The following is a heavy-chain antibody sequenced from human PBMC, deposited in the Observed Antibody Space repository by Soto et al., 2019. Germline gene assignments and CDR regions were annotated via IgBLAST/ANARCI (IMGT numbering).Heavy chain of an antibody. CDR2: MYPGDSDT. J-gene: IGHJ4*02. Sequence: GESLKISCKGSGYDFNTNWFGWVRQLPGRGLEWVGIMYPGDSDTRYNPSLQGHVTLSVDVTVSTAFLQWRSLETSDTGMYFCARLPRDCNKTSCYYADHWGQGTQVTVSS. CDR3: ARLPRDCNKTSCYYADH. CDR1: GYDFNTNW. V-gene: IGHV5-51*01. D-gene: IGHD3-3*01.